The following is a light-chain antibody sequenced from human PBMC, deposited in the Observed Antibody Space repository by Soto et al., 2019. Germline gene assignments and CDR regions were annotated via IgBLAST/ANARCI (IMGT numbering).Light chain of an antibody. J-gene: IGKJ2*01. V-gene: IGKV3-15*01. CDR2: SAS. CDR1: QSISTE. Sequence: EIALTQSPATLSVSPAERATLSCRASQSISTELAWYQQKPGQPPRLLIYSASTRATGVPARFTGSGSGSEFTLTISGLQSEDFAVYYCQQGHNWPLTFGQGTRLEI. CDR3: QQGHNWPLT.